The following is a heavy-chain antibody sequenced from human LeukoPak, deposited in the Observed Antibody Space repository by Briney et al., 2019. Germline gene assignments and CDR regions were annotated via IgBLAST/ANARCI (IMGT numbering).Heavy chain of an antibody. CDR2: INPNSGGT. CDR3: ARSPIFGVGSRIDY. J-gene: IGHJ4*02. V-gene: IGHV1-2*02. D-gene: IGHD3-3*01. CDR1: GYTFTGYY. Sequence: ASVKVSCKASGYTFTGYYMHWVRQAPGQGLEWMGWINPNSGGTNYAQKFQGGVTMTRDTSISTAYMELTRVRSDDTAVYYCARSPIFGVGSRIDYWGQGTLVTVSS.